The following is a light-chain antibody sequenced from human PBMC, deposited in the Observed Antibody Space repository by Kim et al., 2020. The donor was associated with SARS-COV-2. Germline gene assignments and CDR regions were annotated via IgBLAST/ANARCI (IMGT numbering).Light chain of an antibody. V-gene: IGLV6-57*01. CDR1: SGSIATNY. CDR2: KNN. CDR3: QSFDSTNQV. Sequence: GKTVAISCTRSSGSIATNYVQWYQQRPGSSPTTVIYKNNQRPSGVPDRFSGSIDSSSNSASLTLSGLKTEDEADYYCQSFDSTNQVFGGGTQLTVL. J-gene: IGLJ3*02.